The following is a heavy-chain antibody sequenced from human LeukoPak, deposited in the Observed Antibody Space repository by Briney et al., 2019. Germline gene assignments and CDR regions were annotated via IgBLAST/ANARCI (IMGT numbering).Heavy chain of an antibody. V-gene: IGHV4-59*12. D-gene: IGHD3-10*01. CDR2: IYYSGST. CDR3: ARVPPDYYGSGSYPADYYYYMDV. Sequence: PSETLSLTCTVSGGSISSYYWSWIRQPPGKGLEWIGYIYYSGSTNYNPSLKSRVTMSVDTSKNQFSLKLSSVTAADTAVYYCARVPPDYYGSGSYPADYYYYMDVWGKGTTVTVSS. J-gene: IGHJ6*03. CDR1: GGSISSYY.